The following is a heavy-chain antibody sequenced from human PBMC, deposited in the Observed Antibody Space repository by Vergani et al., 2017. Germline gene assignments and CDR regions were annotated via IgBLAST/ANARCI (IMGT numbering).Heavy chain of an antibody. CDR3: ARLRYDILTTD. D-gene: IGHD3-9*01. CDR1: GGSISSSSYY. CDR2: IYYSGST. V-gene: IGHV4-39*01. J-gene: IGHJ4*02. Sequence: QLQLQESGPGLVKPSETLSLTCTVSGGSISSSSYYWGWIRQPPGKGLEWIGSIYYSGSTYYNPSLKSRVTISVDTSKNQFSLKLSSVTAADTAVSYCARLRYDILTTDWGQGTLVTVSS.